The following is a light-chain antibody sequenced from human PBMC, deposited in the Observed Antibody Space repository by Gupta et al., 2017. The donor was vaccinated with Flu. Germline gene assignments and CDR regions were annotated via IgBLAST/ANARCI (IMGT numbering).Light chain of an antibody. V-gene: IGLV2-8*01. J-gene: IGLJ3*02. Sequence: QSALTQPPSASGSPGQSVTISCTGTSSDVGDYNYVSWYQHHPGKAPKLMIYEVYKRPSGVPDRFSGSKSGNTASLTVSGLQAEDEAYYYCSSYADSNNLVFGGGTKLTVL. CDR1: SSDVGDYNY. CDR2: EVY. CDR3: SSYADSNNLV.